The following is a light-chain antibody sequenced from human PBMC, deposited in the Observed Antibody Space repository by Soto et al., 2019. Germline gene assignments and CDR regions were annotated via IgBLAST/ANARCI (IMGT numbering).Light chain of an antibody. CDR1: QSISSY. Sequence: DIQMTQSPSSLSASVGDRVTITCRASQSISSYLNWYQQKPGKAPKLLFYAASSLQSGVPSRFSGSGSGTDFTLTISSLQPEDFATYYCQQSYSAWTFGQGTKV. J-gene: IGKJ1*01. V-gene: IGKV1-39*01. CDR3: QQSYSAWT. CDR2: AAS.